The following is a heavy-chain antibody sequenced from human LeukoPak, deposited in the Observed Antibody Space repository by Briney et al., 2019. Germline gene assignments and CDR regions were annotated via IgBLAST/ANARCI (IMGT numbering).Heavy chain of an antibody. CDR2: ISYDGSNK. Sequence: GGSLRVFCAASGFIFSNYWIHWVRQAPGKGLEWVAVISYDGSNKYYADSVKGRFTISRDNSKNTLYLQMNSLRAEDTAVYYCAKCPVGVMVHPDRPYYFDCWGQGTLVTVSS. CDR3: AKCPVGVMVHPDRPYYFDC. D-gene: IGHD2-8*01. V-gene: IGHV3-30*18. CDR1: GFIFSNYW. J-gene: IGHJ4*02.